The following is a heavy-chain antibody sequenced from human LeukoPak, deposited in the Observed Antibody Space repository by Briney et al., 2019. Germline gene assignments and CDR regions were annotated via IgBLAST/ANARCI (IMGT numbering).Heavy chain of an antibody. CDR1: GFTVSSNY. Sequence: GGSLRLSCAASGFTVSSNYMSWVRQAPGKGLEWVSVIYSGGSTYYADSVKGRFTISRDNSKNTLYLQMNSLRAEDTALYYCAKDDYGGNSLHGAFDIWGQGTMVTVSS. CDR2: IYSGGST. D-gene: IGHD4-23*01. CDR3: AKDDYGGNSLHGAFDI. V-gene: IGHV3-53*05. J-gene: IGHJ3*02.